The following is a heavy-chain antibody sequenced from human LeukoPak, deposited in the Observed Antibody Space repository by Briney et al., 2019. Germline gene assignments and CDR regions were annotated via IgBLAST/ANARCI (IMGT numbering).Heavy chain of an antibody. CDR3: ARGTRHSSSWYVARGWHFDY. J-gene: IGHJ4*02. Sequence: PRASVKVSCKASGGTFSSYAISWVRQAPGQGLEWMGWINPNSGGTNYAQKFQGRVTMTRDTSISTAYMELSRLRSDDTAVYYCARGTRHSSSWYVARGWHFDYWGQGTLVTVSS. CDR2: INPNSGGT. V-gene: IGHV1-2*02. D-gene: IGHD6-13*01. CDR1: GGTFSSYA.